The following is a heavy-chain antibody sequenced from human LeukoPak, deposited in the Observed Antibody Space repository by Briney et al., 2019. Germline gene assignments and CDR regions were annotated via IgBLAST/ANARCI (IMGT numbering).Heavy chain of an antibody. Sequence: PSETLSLTCTVSGGSISSYYWSWIRQPAGKGLEWIGRIYTSGSTNYNPSLRSRVTMSVDTSKNQFSLKLSSVTAADTAVYYCARDRGITIFGVVNRPYYFDYWGQGTLVTVSS. CDR3: ARDRGITIFGVVNRPYYFDY. CDR1: GGSISSYY. D-gene: IGHD3-3*01. V-gene: IGHV4-4*07. J-gene: IGHJ4*02. CDR2: IYTSGST.